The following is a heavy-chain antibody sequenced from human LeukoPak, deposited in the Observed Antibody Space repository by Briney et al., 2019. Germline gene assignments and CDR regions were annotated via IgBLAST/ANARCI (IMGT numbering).Heavy chain of an antibody. Sequence: GGSLRLSCAASGFTFSSYAMSWVRQAPGKGLEWVSAISGSGGSTYYADSVKGRFTISRDNSKNTLYLQMNSLRAEDTAVYYCAKMMVLRFLEWLSHGDGMGVWGQGTTVTVSS. CDR1: GFTFSSYA. CDR2: ISGSGGST. J-gene: IGHJ6*02. D-gene: IGHD3-3*01. CDR3: AKMMVLRFLEWLSHGDGMGV. V-gene: IGHV3-23*01.